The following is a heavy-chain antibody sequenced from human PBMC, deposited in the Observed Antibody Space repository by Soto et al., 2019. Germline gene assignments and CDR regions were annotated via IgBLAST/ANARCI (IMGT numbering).Heavy chain of an antibody. V-gene: IGHV1-69*13. CDR2: IIPIFGTA. J-gene: IGHJ6*02. CDR1: GGTFSSYA. D-gene: IGHD4-17*01. CDR3: ARSDYGDYKDYYYYGMDV. Sequence: ASVKVSRKASGGTFSSYAISWVRQAPGQGLEWMGGIIPIFGTANYAQKFQGRVTITADESTSTAYMELSSLRSEDTAVYYCARSDYGDYKDYYYYGMDVWGQGTTVTVSS.